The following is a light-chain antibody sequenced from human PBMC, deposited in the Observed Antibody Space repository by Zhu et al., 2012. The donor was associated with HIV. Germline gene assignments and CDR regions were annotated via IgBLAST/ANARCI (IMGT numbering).Light chain of an antibody. CDR1: QSVSSTD. Sequence: EIVLTQSPGTLSLSPGERATLSCRASQSVSSTDLAWYQQKPGHPPRLLIYGASNRAADIPYRFSGSGSGTDFTLTISRLEPEDFAVYFCQQYGSSPYTFGQGTKLEIK. CDR2: GAS. CDR3: QQYGSSPYT. J-gene: IGKJ2*01. V-gene: IGKV3-20*01.